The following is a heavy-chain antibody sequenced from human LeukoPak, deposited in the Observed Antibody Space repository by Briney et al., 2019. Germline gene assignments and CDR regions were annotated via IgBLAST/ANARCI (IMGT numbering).Heavy chain of an antibody. V-gene: IGHV1-18*01. Sequence: ASVKVSCKASGYTFTIYGISWVRQAPGQGLEWMGWISAYNGNTNYAQKLQGRVTMTTDTSTSTAYMELRSLRSDDRGVYYCARAQSGYDVSWDYWGQGTLVTVSS. CDR1: GYTFTIYG. J-gene: IGHJ4*02. CDR3: ARAQSGYDVSWDY. D-gene: IGHD5-12*01. CDR2: ISAYNGNT.